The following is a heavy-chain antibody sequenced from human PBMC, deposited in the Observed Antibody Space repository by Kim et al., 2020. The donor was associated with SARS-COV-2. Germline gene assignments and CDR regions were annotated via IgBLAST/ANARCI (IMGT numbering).Heavy chain of an antibody. D-gene: IGHD3-16*01. V-gene: IGHV3-23*01. CDR2: ISGGGDRT. CDR1: GFTFGTYA. CDR3: AKSLFGGCDY. Sequence: GGSLRLSCEVSGFTFGTYAMSWVRQAPGKGLECVSSISGGGDRTSYADSVRGRFTISRDNSKNMLYLQMNSLRAGDTAVYYCAKSLFGGCDYWGRGTLVTVSS. J-gene: IGHJ4*02.